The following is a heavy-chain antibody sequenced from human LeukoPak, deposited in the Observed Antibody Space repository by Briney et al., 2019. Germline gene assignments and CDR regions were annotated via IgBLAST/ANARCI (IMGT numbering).Heavy chain of an antibody. V-gene: IGHV3-73*01. Sequence: PGGSLRLSCAASGFTFSGSAMHWVRQASGKGLEWVGRIRSKANSYATAYAASVKGRFTISRDDSKNTAYLQMNSLKTEDTAVYYCTRHVIAGYYDSSGHYPWGQGTLVTVSS. CDR1: GFTFSGSA. CDR2: IRSKANSYAT. J-gene: IGHJ5*02. CDR3: TRHVIAGYYDSSGHYP. D-gene: IGHD3-22*01.